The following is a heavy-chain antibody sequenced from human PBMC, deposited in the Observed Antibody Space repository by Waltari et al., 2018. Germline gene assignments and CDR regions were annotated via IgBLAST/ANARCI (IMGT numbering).Heavy chain of an antibody. CDR3: AREYCAGECRLFDF. CDR1: RNDISQHY. Sequence: LVQSGTEGRRPGAAVKVCCKASRNDISQHYLHWGRRAPGQGLGWRGCIDPNSGATNYGQKFKDRITLTWDTSVTTAYMQLTRLASFDTGVYYCAREYCAGECRLFDFWGQGTGLTVSS. CDR2: IDPNSGAT. V-gene: IGHV1-2*02. J-gene: IGHJ4*02. D-gene: IGHD2-21*01.